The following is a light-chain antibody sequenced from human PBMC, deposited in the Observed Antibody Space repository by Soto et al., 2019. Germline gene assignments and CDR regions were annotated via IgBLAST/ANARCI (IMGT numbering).Light chain of an antibody. V-gene: IGLV2-14*01. CDR3: SSYTTSSPHWV. CDR2: EVS. Sequence: QSALTQPASVAGSPGQSITISCTGTSSDVGGYNYVSWYQQHPGKAPKLMIYEVSNRPSGVSNRFSGSKAGNTASLTISGLQAEDEAEYYCSSYTTSSPHWVFGGGTKLTVL. CDR1: SSDVGGYNY. J-gene: IGLJ3*02.